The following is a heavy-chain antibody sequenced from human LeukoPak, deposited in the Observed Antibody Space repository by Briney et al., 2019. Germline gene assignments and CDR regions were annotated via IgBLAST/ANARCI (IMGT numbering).Heavy chain of an antibody. D-gene: IGHD6-13*01. CDR2: ISSSSSTI. V-gene: IGHV3-48*01. J-gene: IGHJ4*02. Sequence: PGGSLRLSCAASGFTFSSYSMNWVRQAPGKGLEWVSYISSSSSTIYYADSVKGRFTISRDNAKNSLYLQMNSLRAEDTAVYYCAREMGIAAAGTGYFDYWGQGTLVTVSS. CDR1: GFTFSSYS. CDR3: AREMGIAAAGTGYFDY.